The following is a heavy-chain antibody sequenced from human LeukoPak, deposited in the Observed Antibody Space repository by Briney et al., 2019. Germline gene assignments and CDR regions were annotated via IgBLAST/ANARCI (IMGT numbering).Heavy chain of an antibody. CDR3: AKFVGYCSGGSCYGEPFDY. CDR2: IWYDGSNK. CDR1: GFTFSSYG. J-gene: IGHJ4*02. Sequence: GGSLRLSCAASGFTFSSYGMHWVRQAPGKGLEWVAVIWYDGSNKDYADSVKGRFTISRDNSKNTLYLQMNSLRAEDTAVYYCAKFVGYCSGGSCYGEPFDYWGQGTLVTVSS. V-gene: IGHV3-33*06. D-gene: IGHD2-15*01.